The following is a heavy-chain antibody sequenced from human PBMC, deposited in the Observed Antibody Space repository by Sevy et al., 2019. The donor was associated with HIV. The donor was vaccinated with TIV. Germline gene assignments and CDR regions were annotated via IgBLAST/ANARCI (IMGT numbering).Heavy chain of an antibody. V-gene: IGHV1-2*02. CDR2: INPNSGGT. Sequence: ASVKVSCKASGHPLTGSYIHWVRQAPGQGLEWMGWINPNSGGTSYVQKFRGRVTMTGDMSITTAYMELSILNSDDSAXXXXXXXXXXXXFGWLDYWGQGTLVTVSS. J-gene: IGHJ5*01. CDR1: GHPLTGSY. CDR3: XXXXXXXXFGWLDY. D-gene: IGHD3-16*01.